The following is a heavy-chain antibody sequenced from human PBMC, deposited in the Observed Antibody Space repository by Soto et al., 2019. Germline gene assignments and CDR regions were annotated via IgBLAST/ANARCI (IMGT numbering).Heavy chain of an antibody. CDR3: VRVHADDSSCYVLDY. J-gene: IGHJ4*02. D-gene: IGHD6-19*01. Sequence: QVQLQEAGPGLVKPSETLALNCSVSGASVSSGDYYWSWIRQPPGKGLEWIGYIYFSGATSYAPSLKRRVSISIDTSNDRFFLKIKSVTAADTAFYYCVRVHADDSSCYVLDYWGQGLLVSVSS. CDR1: GASVSSGDYY. CDR2: IYFSGAT. V-gene: IGHV4-61*03.